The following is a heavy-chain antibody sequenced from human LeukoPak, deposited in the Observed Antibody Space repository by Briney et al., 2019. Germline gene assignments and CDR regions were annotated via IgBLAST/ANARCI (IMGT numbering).Heavy chain of an antibody. Sequence: TGGSLRLSCAASGFTFGDYSMHWVRQTPGKGLEWVSLINGDALTAHYGDSVRGRFTISRDNAKNTLYLQMNSLRAEDTAMYYCARVTSSRGAIDIWGQGTMVTVSS. CDR3: ARVTSSRGAIDI. CDR2: INGDALTA. D-gene: IGHD6-13*01. CDR1: GFTFGDYS. J-gene: IGHJ3*02. V-gene: IGHV3-43*02.